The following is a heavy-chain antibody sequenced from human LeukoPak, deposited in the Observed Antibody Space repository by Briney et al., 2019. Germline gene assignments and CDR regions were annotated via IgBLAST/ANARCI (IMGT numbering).Heavy chain of an antibody. D-gene: IGHD1-1*01. CDR1: GYSISSGYY. CDR2: TYHSGST. CDR3: GRGNGNDPSDC. Sequence: PSETLSLTCTVSGYSISSGYYRGWIRPPPGKWVEGTGSTYHSGSTYYNPSLKERVTISVDTPKNQFYLKLTSVTAADRAVYYGGRGNGNDPSDCWGQGTLVTVSS. V-gene: IGHV4-38-2*02. J-gene: IGHJ4*02.